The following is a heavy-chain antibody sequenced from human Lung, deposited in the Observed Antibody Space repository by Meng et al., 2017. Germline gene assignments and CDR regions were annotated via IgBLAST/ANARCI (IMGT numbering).Heavy chain of an antibody. CDR3: SWDDRAVSDY. CDR2: IKSNTDGGTA. J-gene: IGHJ4*02. D-gene: IGHD3-9*01. Sequence: VRLLGSWGCFVNLGGSLRLFLASSLCYFSYAWMSWVRQAPGKVLECVGRIKSNTDGGTAEYAAPVTGRFTISRDDSKSTLYLQLSGLTTDDTGVYYCSWDDRAVSDYWGQGTLVTVSS. V-gene: IGHV3-15*01. CDR1: LCYFSYAW.